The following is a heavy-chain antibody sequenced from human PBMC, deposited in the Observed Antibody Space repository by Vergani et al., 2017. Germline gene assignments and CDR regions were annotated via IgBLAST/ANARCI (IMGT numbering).Heavy chain of an antibody. D-gene: IGHD2-8*02. CDR2: IYYSGST. V-gene: IGHV4-61*08. Sequence: KESGPVLVKPTETLTLTCTVSGFSLSEAGMGVSWIRQPPGKGLEWIGYIYYSGSTNYNPSLKSRVTISVDTSKNQFSLKLSSVTAADTAVYYCARRHPGGPSFDYWGQGTLVTVSS. J-gene: IGHJ4*02. CDR3: ARRHPGGPSFDY. CDR1: GFSLSEAGMG.